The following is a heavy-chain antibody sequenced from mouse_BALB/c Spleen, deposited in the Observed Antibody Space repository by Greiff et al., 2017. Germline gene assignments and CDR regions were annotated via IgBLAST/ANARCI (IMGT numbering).Heavy chain of an antibody. J-gene: IGHJ4*01. V-gene: IGHV5-6-4*01. CDR2: ISSGGSYT. CDR3: ARSGIYYGIPYAMDY. CDR1: GFTFSSYT. D-gene: IGHD2-1*01. Sequence: DVHLVESGGGLVKPGGSLKLSCAASGFTFSSYTMSWVRQTPEKRLEWVATISSGGSYTYYPDSVKGRFTISRDNAKNTLYLQMSSLKSEDTAMYYCARSGIYYGIPYAMDYWGQGTSVTVSS.